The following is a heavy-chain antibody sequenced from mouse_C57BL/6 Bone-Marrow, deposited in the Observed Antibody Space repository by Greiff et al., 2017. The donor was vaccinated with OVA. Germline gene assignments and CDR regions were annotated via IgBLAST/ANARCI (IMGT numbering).Heavy chain of an antibody. CDR1: GYAFSSSW. V-gene: IGHV1-82*01. CDR2: IYPGDGDT. CDR3: ARFDDGYYVYWYFDV. J-gene: IGHJ1*03. Sequence: VKLMESGPELVKPGASVKISCKASGYAFSSSWMNWVKQRPGKGLEWIGRIYPGDGDTNYNGKFKGKATLTADKSSSTAYMQLSSLTSEDSAVYFCARFDDGYYVYWYFDVWGTGTTVTVSS. D-gene: IGHD2-3*01.